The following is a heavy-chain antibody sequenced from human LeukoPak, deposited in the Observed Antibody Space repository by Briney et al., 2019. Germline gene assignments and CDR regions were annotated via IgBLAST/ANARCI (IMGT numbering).Heavy chain of an antibody. Sequence: SETLFLTCTVSGGSISSSYWSWIRQPPGKGLEWIGYIYYTGSSYYNPSLKSRATTSIDMSKNQFSLKLSSVTAADTAVYYCAGYGSGSFYKAFDFWGQGILVTVSS. D-gene: IGHD3-10*01. V-gene: IGHV4-59*01. CDR3: AGYGSGSFYKAFDF. CDR2: IYYTGSS. CDR1: GGSISSSY. J-gene: IGHJ4*02.